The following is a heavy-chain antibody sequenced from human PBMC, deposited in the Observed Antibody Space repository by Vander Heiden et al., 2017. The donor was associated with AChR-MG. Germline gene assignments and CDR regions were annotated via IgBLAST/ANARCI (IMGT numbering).Heavy chain of an antibody. CDR2: ISWNSGSR. J-gene: IGHJ4*02. V-gene: IGHV3-9*01. Sequence: EVQLVASGGGLVQPGRSLRLSCAASCFTFDDYAMHWVRQAPGKGRGWVSGISWNSGSRGYADSVKGRFTIPRDNAKNSLYLQMNSLRAEDTALYYCAKGRLRLSWGAEPDYWGQGTLVTVSS. D-gene: IGHD5-12*01. CDR3: AKGRLRLSWGAEPDY. CDR1: CFTFDDYA.